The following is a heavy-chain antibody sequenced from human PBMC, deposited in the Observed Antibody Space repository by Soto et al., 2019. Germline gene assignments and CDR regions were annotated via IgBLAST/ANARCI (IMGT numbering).Heavy chain of an antibody. CDR1: EFTFSSYA. V-gene: IGHV3-30-3*01. CDR2: ISYDGGHK. D-gene: IGHD4-4*01. Sequence: QVQLVESGGGVVHPERSLRLSCSASEFTFSSYAMHWVRQAPGKGLEWVAGISYDGGHKFYGDSVRGRFTISRDSSKTTVFLEMNSLRPEDTAAYYCARVKTDYSNPGGPFFFYGMDVWGQGTTVTVSS. CDR3: ARVKTDYSNPGGPFFFYGMDV. J-gene: IGHJ6*02.